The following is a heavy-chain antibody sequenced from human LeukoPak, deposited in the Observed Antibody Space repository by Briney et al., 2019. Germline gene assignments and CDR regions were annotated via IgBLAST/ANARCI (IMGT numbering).Heavy chain of an antibody. D-gene: IGHD2-2*01. J-gene: IGHJ3*02. CDR2: LSGSGSRT. Sequence: GGSLRLSCAASGFTVSSSYKSWVRQAPGKGLEWVSSLSGSGSRTLFADSVKGRFTISRDNSKNTLYLQMNSLRAEDTAVYYCAKGWFCSSTSCYKWDAFDIWGQGTMVTVSS. CDR3: AKGWFCSSTSCYKWDAFDI. V-gene: IGHV3-23*01. CDR1: GFTVSSSY.